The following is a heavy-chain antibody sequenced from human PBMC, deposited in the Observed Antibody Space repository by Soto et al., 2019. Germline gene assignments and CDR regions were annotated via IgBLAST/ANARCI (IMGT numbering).Heavy chain of an antibody. D-gene: IGHD3-16*01. Sequence: PGGSLSLSCAASGFTFSSYAMSWVRQAPGKGLEWVSAISGSGGSTYYADSVKGRFTISRDNSKNTLYLQMNSLRAEDTAVYYCAKYPRGSSKICYFDYWGQGTLVTVSS. J-gene: IGHJ4*02. V-gene: IGHV3-23*01. CDR1: GFTFSSYA. CDR2: ISGSGGST. CDR3: AKYPRGSSKICYFDY.